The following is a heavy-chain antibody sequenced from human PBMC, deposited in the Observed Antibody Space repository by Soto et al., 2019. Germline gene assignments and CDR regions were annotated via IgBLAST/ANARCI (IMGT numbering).Heavy chain of an antibody. Sequence: QLQMVQSGAEVKKTGASVKVSCKASGYTVTSYYMHWVRQAPGQGLEWMGIINPSGGSTTYAQTFQGRLPMTRDTSTSTVYMELSSLRSEDTAMYYCAMTPGYTDRNYFDYWGQGTLVTVSS. D-gene: IGHD2-2*02. J-gene: IGHJ4*02. CDR3: AMTPGYTDRNYFDY. CDR2: INPSGGST. V-gene: IGHV1-46*01. CDR1: GYTVTSYY.